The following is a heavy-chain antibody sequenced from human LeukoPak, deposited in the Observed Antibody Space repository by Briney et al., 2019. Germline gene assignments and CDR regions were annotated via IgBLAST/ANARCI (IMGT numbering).Heavy chain of an antibody. D-gene: IGHD1-26*01. Sequence: GGSLRLSCAASGFTFSSYGMHWVRQAPGKGLEWVAVISYDGSNKYYADSVKGRFTISRGNSKNTLYLQMNSLRAEDTAVYYCAKDIVGATTLYGYWGQGTLVTVSS. CDR3: AKDIVGATTLYGY. J-gene: IGHJ4*02. V-gene: IGHV3-30*18. CDR1: GFTFSSYG. CDR2: ISYDGSNK.